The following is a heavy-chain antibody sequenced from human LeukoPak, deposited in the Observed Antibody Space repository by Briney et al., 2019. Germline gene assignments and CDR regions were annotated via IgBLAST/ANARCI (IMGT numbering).Heavy chain of an antibody. CDR3: ARDHGDYYFDY. CDR1: GFTFSSYG. J-gene: IGHJ4*02. V-gene: IGHV3-33*08. CDR2: IWYDGSNK. D-gene: IGHD4-17*01. Sequence: GGSLRLSCAASGFTFSSYGMHWVRQAPGKGLEWVAVIWYDGSNKYYADSVKGRFTISRDNSKNTLYQQMNSLRAEDTAVYYCARDHGDYYFDYWGQGTLVTVSS.